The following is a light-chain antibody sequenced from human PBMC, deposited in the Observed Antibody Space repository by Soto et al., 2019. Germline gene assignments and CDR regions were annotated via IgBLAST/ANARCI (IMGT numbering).Light chain of an antibody. J-gene: IGKJ1*01. CDR2: AAS. CDR3: QQSYDKSPWT. V-gene: IGKV1-39*01. Sequence: DILMTQSPSSLSASVGDRVTITCRASQNIRNYLNWYQQKPGKAPRLLIHAASILQSGVPSRFRGGGYGTEFTLTISSLQPEDFATFYCQQSYDKSPWTFGQGTKVEVK. CDR1: QNIRNY.